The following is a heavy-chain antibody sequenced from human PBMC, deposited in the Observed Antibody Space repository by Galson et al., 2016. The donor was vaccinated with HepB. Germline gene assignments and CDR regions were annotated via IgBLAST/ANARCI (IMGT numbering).Heavy chain of an antibody. V-gene: IGHV3-30*18. D-gene: IGHD3-10*01. CDR2: MSYAGSNE. CDR1: GFSFSNYG. Sequence: SLRLSCAASGFSFSNYGMHWVRQAPGKGLEWVAVMSYAGSNEYYADSVKGRFTISRDNSKNTLYLQMNSLRAEDTAVYYCAKDRRLLWFGEFNYYKDVWGKGTTVTVSS. CDR3: AKDRRLLWFGEFNYYKDV. J-gene: IGHJ6*03.